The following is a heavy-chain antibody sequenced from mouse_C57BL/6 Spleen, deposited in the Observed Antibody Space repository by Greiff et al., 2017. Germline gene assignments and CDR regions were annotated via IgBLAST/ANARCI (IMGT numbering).Heavy chain of an antibody. CDR2: ISSGSSTI. V-gene: IGHV5-17*01. D-gene: IGHD1-1*02. CDR1: GFTFSDYG. J-gene: IGHJ1*03. Sequence: EVKLVESGGGLVKPGGSLKLSCAASGFTFSDYGMHWVRQAPEQGLEWVAYISSGSSTIYYADTVKGRFTISRDNAKTTLFLQMTSLRSEDTAMYYCAKWCPTPLWYFDVWGTGTTVTVSS. CDR3: AKWCPTPLWYFDV.